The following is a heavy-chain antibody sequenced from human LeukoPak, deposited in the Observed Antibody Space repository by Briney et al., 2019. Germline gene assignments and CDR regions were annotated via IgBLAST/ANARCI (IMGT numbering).Heavy chain of an antibody. D-gene: IGHD4-17*01. J-gene: IGHJ4*02. CDR2: INPRGGTT. Sequence: ASVKVSCKASGYTFTSYYLHWVRQAPGQGLEWMGIINPRGGTTNYAQKFQGRVTITADKSTSTAYMELSSLRSEDTAVYYCARRTVTTRCSDYWGQGTLVTVSS. CDR1: GYTFTSYY. CDR3: ARRTVTTRCSDY. V-gene: IGHV1-46*01.